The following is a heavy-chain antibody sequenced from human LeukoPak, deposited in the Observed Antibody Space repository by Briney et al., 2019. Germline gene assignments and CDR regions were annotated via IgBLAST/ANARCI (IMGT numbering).Heavy chain of an antibody. CDR2: FLPILGIA. D-gene: IGHD3-10*01. CDR1: AGTSSSYA. Sequence: SLKVSCKASAGTSSSYAISCLRQDTGQGLEWLGRFLPILGIANNAQMYQGRVTIADDNSTSTAYMELSILRSENTAVYYCARAAYVAGSYGYFDYWGQGTLVTVSS. V-gene: IGHV1-69*04. J-gene: IGHJ4*02. CDR3: ARAAYVAGSYGYFDY.